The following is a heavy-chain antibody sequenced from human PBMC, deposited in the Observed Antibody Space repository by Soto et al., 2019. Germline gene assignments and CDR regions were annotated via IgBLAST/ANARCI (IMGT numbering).Heavy chain of an antibody. CDR2: IRSKANSYAT. V-gene: IGHV3-73*01. Sequence: EVQLVESGGGLVQPGGSLKLSCAASGFTFSGSAMHWVRQASGKGLEWVGRIRSKANSYATAYAASVKGRFTITRGDSNNTAYLHMNSLKTEDTAVYYCTRTYYYDSSGYLAFDYWGQGTLVTVSS. D-gene: IGHD3-22*01. CDR1: GFTFSGSA. CDR3: TRTYYYDSSGYLAFDY. J-gene: IGHJ4*02.